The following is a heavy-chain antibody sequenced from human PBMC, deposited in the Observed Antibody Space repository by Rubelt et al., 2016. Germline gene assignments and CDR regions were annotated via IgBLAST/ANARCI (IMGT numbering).Heavy chain of an antibody. D-gene: IGHD3-10*01. Sequence: VQLVQSGGGLVQPGGSLRVSCAASEFTVSDNYMAWVRQAPGKGLEWVAVIWNDGSNKFYADAVKCRLTISRDNSKNTLYLQMNSLRVEETAVYYCARDPGGNHGSGTTDYWGQGTLVTVSS. CDR2: IWNDGSNK. CDR3: ARDPGGNHGSGTTDY. CDR1: EFTVSDNY. V-gene: IGHV3-33*08. J-gene: IGHJ4*02.